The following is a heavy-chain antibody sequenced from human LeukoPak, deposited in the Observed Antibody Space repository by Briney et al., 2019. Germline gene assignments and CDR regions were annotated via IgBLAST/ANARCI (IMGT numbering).Heavy chain of an antibody. Sequence: GGSLRLSCAASGFTFSSYSMNWVRQAPGKGLEWVSSISSSSSYIYYADSVKGRFTISRDNSKNTLYLQMNSLRAEDTAVYYCADRYCSSTSCLDYWGQGTLVTVSS. J-gene: IGHJ4*02. CDR2: ISSSSSYI. V-gene: IGHV3-21*04. D-gene: IGHD2-2*01. CDR3: ADRYCSSTSCLDY. CDR1: GFTFSSYS.